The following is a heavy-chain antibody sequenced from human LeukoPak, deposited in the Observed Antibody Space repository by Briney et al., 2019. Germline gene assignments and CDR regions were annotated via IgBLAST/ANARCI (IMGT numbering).Heavy chain of an antibody. D-gene: IGHD3-22*01. Sequence: PSETLSLTCAVYGGSFSGYYWSWIRQPPGKGLEWIGEINHSGSTNYNPSLKSRVTISVDTSKNQFSLKLSSVTAADTAVYYCARGRTRRSMIVVVITTRGSFDYWGQGTLVTVSS. J-gene: IGHJ4*02. CDR1: GGSFSGYY. V-gene: IGHV4-34*01. CDR3: ARGRTRRSMIVVVITTRGSFDY. CDR2: INHSGST.